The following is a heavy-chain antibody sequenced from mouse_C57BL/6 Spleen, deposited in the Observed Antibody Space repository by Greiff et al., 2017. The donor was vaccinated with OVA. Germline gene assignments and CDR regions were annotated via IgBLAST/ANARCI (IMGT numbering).Heavy chain of an antibody. Sequence: EVQRVESGPGLVKPSQSLSLTCSVTGYSITSGYYWNWIRQFPGNKLEWMGYISYDGSNNYNPSLKNRISITRDTSKNQFFLKLNSVTTEDTATYYCAREEEFITTVVGYFDYWGQGTTLTVSS. J-gene: IGHJ2*01. V-gene: IGHV3-6*01. CDR1: GYSITSGYY. CDR2: ISYDGSN. D-gene: IGHD1-1*01. CDR3: AREEEFITTVVGYFDY.